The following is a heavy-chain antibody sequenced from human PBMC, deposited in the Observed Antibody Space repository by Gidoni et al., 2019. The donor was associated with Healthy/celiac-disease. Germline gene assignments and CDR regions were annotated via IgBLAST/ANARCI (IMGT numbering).Heavy chain of an antibody. V-gene: IGHV3-48*03. Sequence: EVQLVESGGGLVQPGGSLRLSCAASGFTFSSYEMNWVRQAPGKGLEWVSYISSSGSTIYYADSVKGRFTISRDNAKNSLYLQMNSLRAEDTAVYYCARVGGWYVYYFDYWGQGTLVTVSS. CDR1: GFTFSSYE. D-gene: IGHD6-19*01. CDR3: ARVGGWYVYYFDY. J-gene: IGHJ4*02. CDR2: ISSSGSTI.